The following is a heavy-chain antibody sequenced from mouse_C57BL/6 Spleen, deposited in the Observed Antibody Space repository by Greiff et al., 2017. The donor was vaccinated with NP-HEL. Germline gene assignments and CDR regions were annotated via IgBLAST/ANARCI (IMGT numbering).Heavy chain of an antibody. Sequence: EVQLVESGGGLVKPGGSLKLSCAASGFTFSSYAMSWVRQTPEKRLEWVATISDGGSYTYYPDNVKGRFTISRDNAKNNLYLQMSHLKSEDTAMYYCARDPPRITTVAATGYFDVWGTGTTVTVSS. CDR2: ISDGGSYT. CDR1: GFTFSSYA. V-gene: IGHV5-4*01. CDR3: ARDPPRITTVAATGYFDV. J-gene: IGHJ1*03. D-gene: IGHD1-1*01.